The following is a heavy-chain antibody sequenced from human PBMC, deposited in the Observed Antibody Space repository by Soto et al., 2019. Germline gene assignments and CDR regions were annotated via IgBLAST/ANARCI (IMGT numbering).Heavy chain of an antibody. CDR1: GGSISSSNW. Sequence: LSLTCAVSGGSISSSNWWSWVRQPPGKGLEWIGEIYHSGSTNYNPSLKSRVTISVDKSKNQFSLKLSSVIAADTAVYYCARVSGSYYYGMDGWGQGTTVTVSS. J-gene: IGHJ6*02. CDR2: IYHSGST. V-gene: IGHV4-4*02. D-gene: IGHD1-26*01. CDR3: ARVSGSYYYGMDG.